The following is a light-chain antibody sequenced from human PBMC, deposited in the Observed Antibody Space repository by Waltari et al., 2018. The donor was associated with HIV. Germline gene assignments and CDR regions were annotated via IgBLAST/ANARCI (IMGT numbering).Light chain of an antibody. J-gene: IGKJ2*01. V-gene: IGKV1-33*01. CDR2: DAS. Sequence: DIQLTQSPASLSAPVGDSVTITCQATQDISNFLDWYHQRPGKAPKLLIYDASELETEVPSRFSGSGYATDFTFTISSLQPEDSGTYYCQQYDDVPYTFGQGTKLEIK. CDR3: QQYDDVPYT. CDR1: QDISNF.